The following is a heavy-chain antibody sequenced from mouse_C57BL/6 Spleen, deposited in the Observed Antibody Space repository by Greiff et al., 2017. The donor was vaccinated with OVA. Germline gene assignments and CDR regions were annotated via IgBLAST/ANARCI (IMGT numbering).Heavy chain of an antibody. Sequence: QVQLQQSGAELARPGASVKMSCKASGYTFTSYTMHWVKQRPGQGLEWIGYINPSSGYTKYNQKFKDKATLTADKSSSTAYMQLSSPTSEDSAVYYCARSDYDDVYAMDYWGQGTSVTVSS. D-gene: IGHD2-4*01. CDR2: INPSSGYT. V-gene: IGHV1-4*01. CDR3: ARSDYDDVYAMDY. CDR1: GYTFTSYT. J-gene: IGHJ4*01.